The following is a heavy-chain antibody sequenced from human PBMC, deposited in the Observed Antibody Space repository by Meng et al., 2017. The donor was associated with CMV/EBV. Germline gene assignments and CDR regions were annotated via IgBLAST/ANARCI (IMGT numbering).Heavy chain of an antibody. J-gene: IGHJ5*02. V-gene: IGHV4-34*01. CDR1: GGSFSGYY. Sequence: VRLQQWGAVLLKPSETLSLTCAVYGGSFSGYYWSWIRQPPGKGLEWIGEINHSGSTNYNPSLKSRVTISVDTSKNQFSLKLSSVTAADTAVYYCARGSRRLPRFNWFDPWGQGTLVTVSS. D-gene: IGHD3-3*01. CDR2: INHSGST. CDR3: ARGSRRLPRFNWFDP.